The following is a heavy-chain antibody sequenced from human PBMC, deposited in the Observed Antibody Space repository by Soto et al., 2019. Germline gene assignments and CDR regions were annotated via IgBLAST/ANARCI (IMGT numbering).Heavy chain of an antibody. D-gene: IGHD3-22*01. CDR1: GGSISAYY. CDR3: AGLTYTNYHSRGYYNRLDP. V-gene: IGHV4-59*01. CDR2: IYYSGTT. J-gene: IGHJ5*02. Sequence: PSETLSLTCSVSGGSISAYYWNWIRQPPGKGLEWIGYIYYSGTTNYSPSLKSRVTISVDTSKKQFSLKLSSVTPADTAVYYCAGLTYTNYHSRGYYNRLDPLGQGTLVSVSS.